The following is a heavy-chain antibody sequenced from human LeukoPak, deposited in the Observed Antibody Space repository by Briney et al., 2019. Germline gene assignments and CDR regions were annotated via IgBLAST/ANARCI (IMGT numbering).Heavy chain of an antibody. J-gene: IGHJ4*02. CDR2: IGTAGDT. CDR1: GFTFSSYD. D-gene: IGHD4-17*01. V-gene: IGHV3-13*01. CDR3: ARGTHDYGDYHFDY. Sequence: GGSLRLSCAASGFTFSSYDMHWVRQATGKGLEWVSAIGTAGDTYYPGSVKGRFTISRENAKNSLYLQMNSLRAGDTAVYYCARGTHDYGDYHFDYWGQGTLVTVSS.